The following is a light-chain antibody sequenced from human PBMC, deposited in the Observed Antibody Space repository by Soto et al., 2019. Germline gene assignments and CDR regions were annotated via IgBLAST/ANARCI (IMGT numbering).Light chain of an antibody. V-gene: IGKV3-20*01. J-gene: IGKJ5*01. CDR2: GAS. CDR1: QTVSSNY. CDR3: QQYGNSPPET. Sequence: ETVLTQSPGTLSLSPGERATLSCRSSQTVSSNYLAWYQQKPGQAPRLLIYGASSRATGIPDRFSGSGSGTDFTLTISRLEPEDFAIYYCQQYGNSPPETFGQGTRLEIK.